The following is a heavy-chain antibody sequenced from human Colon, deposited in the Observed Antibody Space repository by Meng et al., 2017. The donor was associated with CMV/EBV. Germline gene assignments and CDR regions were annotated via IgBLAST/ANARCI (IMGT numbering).Heavy chain of an antibody. V-gene: IGHV3-23*01. CDR1: GFDFKYYA. D-gene: IGHD3-3*01. J-gene: IGHJ4*02. CDR3: AKDFWIDYHCGY. CDR2: ISDNGINK. Sequence: GESLKISCAASGFDFKYYAMTWVRQAPGKGLEWVSLISDNGINKYYADSVKSRFTIPRDNSKNTLNLQMNSRRTDDTAIYYCAKDFWIDYHCGYWGQGTVVTVSS.